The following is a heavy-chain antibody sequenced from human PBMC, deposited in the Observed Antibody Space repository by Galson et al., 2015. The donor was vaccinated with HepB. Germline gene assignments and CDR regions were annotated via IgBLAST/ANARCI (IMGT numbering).Heavy chain of an antibody. CDR3: ARRGIAVAGKYYYYCMDV. J-gene: IGHJ6*02. Sequence: QSGAEVKKPGESLKISCKGSGYSFTSYWIGWVRQMPGKGLEWMGIIYPGDSDTRYSPSFQGQVTISADKSISTAYLQWSSLKASDTAMYYCARRGIAVAGKYYYYCMDVWGQGTTVTVSS. V-gene: IGHV5-51*01. CDR1: GYSFTSYW. D-gene: IGHD6-19*01. CDR2: IYPGDSDT.